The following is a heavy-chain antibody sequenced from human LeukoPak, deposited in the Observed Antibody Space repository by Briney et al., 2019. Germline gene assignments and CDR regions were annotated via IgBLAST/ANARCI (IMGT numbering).Heavy chain of an antibody. V-gene: IGHV4-39*07. D-gene: IGHD3-10*01. J-gene: IGHJ5*02. Sequence: SETLCLTCTVSGGSISSSSYYWGWIRQPPGKGLEWIGSIYYSGSTYYNPSLKSRVTISVDTSKNQFSLKLSSVTAADTAVYYCARESLYYYGTPNWFDPWGQGTLVTVSS. CDR3: ARESLYYYGTPNWFDP. CDR2: IYYSGST. CDR1: GGSISSSSYY.